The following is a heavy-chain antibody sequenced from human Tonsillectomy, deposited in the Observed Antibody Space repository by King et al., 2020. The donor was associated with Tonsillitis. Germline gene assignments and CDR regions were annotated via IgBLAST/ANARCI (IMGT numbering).Heavy chain of an antibody. V-gene: IGHV3-23*04. J-gene: IGHJ3*02. CDR3: AKGDLYGQGGPDDAFDI. Sequence: VQLVESGGGLVQPGGSLRLSCAASGFTFSSYAMSWVRQAPGKGLEWVSAISGSGGSTYYADSVKGRFTISRDNSKNTLYLQMNSLRAEDTAVYYCAKGDLYGQGGPDDAFDIWGQGTMVTVSS. CDR1: GFTFSSYA. D-gene: IGHD1-14*01. CDR2: ISGSGGST.